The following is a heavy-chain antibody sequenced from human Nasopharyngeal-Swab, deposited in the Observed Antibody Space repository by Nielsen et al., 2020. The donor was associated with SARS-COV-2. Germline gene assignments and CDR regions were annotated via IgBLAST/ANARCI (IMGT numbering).Heavy chain of an antibody. CDR3: ARTRIAGQEYYFDY. CDR1: GYTFTSYG. J-gene: IGHJ4*02. Sequence: ASVKVSCKASGYTFTSYGISWVRQAPGQGLEWMGWISAYNGNTNYAQKLQGRVTMTTDTPTSTAYMELRSLRSDDTAVYYCARTRIAGQEYYFDYWGQGTLVTVSS. D-gene: IGHD6-13*01. CDR2: ISAYNGNT. V-gene: IGHV1-18*01.